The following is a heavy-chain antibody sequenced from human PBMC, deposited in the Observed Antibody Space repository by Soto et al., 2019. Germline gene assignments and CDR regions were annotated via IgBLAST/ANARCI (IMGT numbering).Heavy chain of an antibody. CDR1: GFTFSSYA. J-gene: IGHJ4*02. CDR2: ISGSGGST. D-gene: IGHD3-22*01. Sequence: QPGGSLRLSCAASGFTFSSYAMSWVRQAPGKGLEWVSAISGSGGSTYYADSVKGRFTISRDNSKNTLYLQMNSLRAEDTAVYYCAKAKHYYESSGYYFDYCGPGPLLTVFS. V-gene: IGHV3-23*01. CDR3: AKAKHYYESSGYYFDY.